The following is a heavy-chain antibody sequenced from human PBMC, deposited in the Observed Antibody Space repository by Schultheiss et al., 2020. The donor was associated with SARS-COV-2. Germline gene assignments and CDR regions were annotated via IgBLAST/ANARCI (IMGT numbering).Heavy chain of an antibody. D-gene: IGHD2-15*01. Sequence: SETLSLTCTVSGGSISSNFWSWIRQPPGKGLEWIGYIYYSGSTNYNPSLKSRVTISVDTSKKQFSLRLSSVTAADTAVYYCAKGGDIVVAGNAFDIWGQGTMVTVSS. CDR1: GGSISSNF. V-gene: IGHV4-59*01. J-gene: IGHJ3*02. CDR2: IYYSGST. CDR3: AKGGDIVVAGNAFDI.